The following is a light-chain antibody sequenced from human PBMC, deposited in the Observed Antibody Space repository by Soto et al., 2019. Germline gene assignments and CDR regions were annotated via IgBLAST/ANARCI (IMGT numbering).Light chain of an antibody. CDR2: GAS. CDR1: QTVSSN. V-gene: IGKV3-15*01. J-gene: IGKJ2*01. CDR3: QQYHNWPPQYT. Sequence: EIVMTQSPATLSVSPGERATLSCRASQTVSSNLAWYQQKPGQAPRLLIHGASTRATGVPARFSGSESGTEFTLTISSLQSEDFAVYYCQQYHNWPPQYTFGQGNKLQIK.